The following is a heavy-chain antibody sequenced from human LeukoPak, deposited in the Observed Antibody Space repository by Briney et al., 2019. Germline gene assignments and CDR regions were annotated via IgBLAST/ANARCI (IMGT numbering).Heavy chain of an antibody. CDR2: INPSGGST. D-gene: IGHD3-3*01. CDR1: GYTSTSYY. J-gene: IGHJ6*02. V-gene: IGHV1-46*01. CDR3: ARDRNYDFWSGYYYYYYGMDV. Sequence: ASVNVSCKASGYTSTSYYMHWVRQAPGQGLEWMGIINPSGGSTSYAQKFQGRVTMTRDTSTSTVYMELSSLRSEDTAVYYCARDRNYDFWSGYYYYYYGMDVWGQGTTVTVSS.